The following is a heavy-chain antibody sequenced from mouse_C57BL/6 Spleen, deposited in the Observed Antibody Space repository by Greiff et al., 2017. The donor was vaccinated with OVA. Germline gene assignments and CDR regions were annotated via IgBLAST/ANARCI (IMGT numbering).Heavy chain of an antibody. D-gene: IGHD2-3*01. Sequence: VQLQQPGAELVKPGASVKLSCKASGYTFTSYWMHWVKQRPGQGLEWIGMIHPNSGSTNYNEKFKSKATLTVDKSSSTAYMQLSSLTSEDSAVYYCAREGGWLLRQAMDYWGQGTSVTVSS. CDR3: AREGGWLLRQAMDY. J-gene: IGHJ4*01. CDR1: GYTFTSYW. V-gene: IGHV1-64*01. CDR2: IHPNSGST.